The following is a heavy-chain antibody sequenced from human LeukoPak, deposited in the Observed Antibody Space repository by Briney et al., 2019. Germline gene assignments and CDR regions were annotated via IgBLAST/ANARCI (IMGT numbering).Heavy chain of an antibody. D-gene: IGHD1-1*01. CDR2: IYTSGST. CDR1: GGSISSYY. Sequence: PSETLSLTCTVSGGSISSYYWSWIRQPAGKGLEWIGRIYTSGSTNYNPSLKSRVTMSVDTSKNQFSPKLSSVTAADTAVYYCARVKLERDQYYYYYYMDVWGKGTTVTISS. CDR3: ARVKLERDQYYYYYYMDV. J-gene: IGHJ6*03. V-gene: IGHV4-4*07.